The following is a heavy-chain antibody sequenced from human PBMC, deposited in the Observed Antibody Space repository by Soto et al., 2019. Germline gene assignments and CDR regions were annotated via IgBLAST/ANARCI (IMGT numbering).Heavy chain of an antibody. CDR2: IKQDGSEK. D-gene: IGHD3-22*01. V-gene: IGHV3-7*01. Sequence: EVQLVESGGGLVQPGGSLRLSCAASGFTFSSYWMSWVRQAPGKGLEWVANIKQDGSEKYYVDSVKGRFTISRDNAKNSLNLQMNSVRAEDTAVYYCARVTDYYESSGYFDYWGQGTLVTVSS. CDR1: GFTFSSYW. J-gene: IGHJ4*02. CDR3: ARVTDYYESSGYFDY.